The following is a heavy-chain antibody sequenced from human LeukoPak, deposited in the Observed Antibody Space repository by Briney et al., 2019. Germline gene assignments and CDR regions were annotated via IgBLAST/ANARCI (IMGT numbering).Heavy chain of an antibody. D-gene: IGHD4-17*01. CDR1: GFTFSSYW. CDR3: TTAYDYGDYFLDY. Sequence: GGSLRLSCAASGFTFSSYWMSWVRQAPGKGLEWVGRIKSKTDGGTTDYAAPVKGRFTISRDDSKNTLYLQMNSLKTEDTAVYYCTTAYDYGDYFLDYWGQGTLVTVSS. CDR2: IKSKTDGGTT. J-gene: IGHJ4*02. V-gene: IGHV3-15*01.